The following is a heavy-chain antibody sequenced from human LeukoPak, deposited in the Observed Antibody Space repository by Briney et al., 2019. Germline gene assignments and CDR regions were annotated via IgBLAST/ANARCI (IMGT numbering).Heavy chain of an antibody. CDR1: GLIFGAYA. Sequence: GGSLRLSCAASGLIFGAYALHWVRQAPGKGLEWVAVISYDGSNKYYVDSVKGRITISRDKSKNTVYLQMNSLRVEDTAVYYCARDAGTDGTYFDYWGQGTLVTVSS. J-gene: IGHJ4*02. D-gene: IGHD1-1*01. CDR2: ISYDGSNK. CDR3: ARDAGTDGTYFDY. V-gene: IGHV3-30*04.